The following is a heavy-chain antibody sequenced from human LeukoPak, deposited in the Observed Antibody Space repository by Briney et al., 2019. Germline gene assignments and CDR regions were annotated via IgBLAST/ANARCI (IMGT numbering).Heavy chain of an antibody. CDR2: ISHDGNSK. CDR1: GFTLSTYG. Sequence: GGSLRLSCAASGFTLSTYGMHWVRQAPGKGLEWVAMISHDGNSKQYADFAKGRFTISRDNSKNTLFLQLNSLTAADTAMYFCAKASVAIPQYCNSWGQGTLVTVSS. D-gene: IGHD2-2*02. J-gene: IGHJ5*02. CDR3: AKASVAIPQYCNS. V-gene: IGHV3-30*18.